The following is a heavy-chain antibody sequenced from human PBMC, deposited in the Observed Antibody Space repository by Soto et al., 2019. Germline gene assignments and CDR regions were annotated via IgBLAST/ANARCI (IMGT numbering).Heavy chain of an antibody. J-gene: IGHJ4*02. D-gene: IGHD7-27*01. CDR1: GGSFSGYY. CDR2: INHSGST. CDR3: ARGWGRIFDY. V-gene: IGHV4-34*01. Sequence: QVQLQQWGAGLLKPSETLSLTCAVYGGSFSGYYWNWIRQPPGKGLEWIGEINHSGSTNYNPSLKGRVTISVDTSKNQFSLKLSSVTAADTAVYYCARGWGRIFDYWGQGTLVTVSS.